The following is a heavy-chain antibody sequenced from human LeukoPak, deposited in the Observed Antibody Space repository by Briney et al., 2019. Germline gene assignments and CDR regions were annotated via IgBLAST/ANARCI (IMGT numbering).Heavy chain of an antibody. J-gene: IGHJ4*02. CDR2: ISYDGSNK. Sequence: PGGSLRLSCAASGFTFSNYVIHWVRQAPGKGLEWVAVISYDGSNKYYADSVKGRFTISRDNSKNTLYLQMNSLRAEDTAVYYCAKDWEVYGSGNYFDYWGQGTLVTVSS. CDR3: AKDWEVYGSGNYFDY. D-gene: IGHD3-10*01. V-gene: IGHV3-30-3*01. CDR1: GFTFSNYV.